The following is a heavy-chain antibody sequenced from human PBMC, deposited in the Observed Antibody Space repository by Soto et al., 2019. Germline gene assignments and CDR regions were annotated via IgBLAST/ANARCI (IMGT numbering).Heavy chain of an antibody. CDR1: GFTFSSYG. D-gene: IGHD2-15*01. CDR3: AKDRDIVVVVAALQH. J-gene: IGHJ1*01. V-gene: IGHV3-30*18. Sequence: QVQLVESGGGVVQPGRSLRLSCAASGFTFSSYGMHWVRQAPGKGLEWVAVISYDGSNKYYADSLKGRFTISRDNSKTTLYLQMNSLRAEDTAVYYCAKDRDIVVVVAALQHWGQGTLVTVSS. CDR2: ISYDGSNK.